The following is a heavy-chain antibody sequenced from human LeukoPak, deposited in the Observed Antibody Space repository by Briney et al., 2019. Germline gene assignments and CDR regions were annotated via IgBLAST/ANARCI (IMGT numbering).Heavy chain of an antibody. Sequence: SQTLSLTCTVSGGSVTSGNWNWIRQPAGKGLEWIGRIYTNGGASYNPSLKSRVTISVDASKNQFSLKLSSVTAADTAVYYCARELPGYWGQGILVTVSS. J-gene: IGHJ4*02. V-gene: IGHV4-61*02. CDR1: GGSVTSGN. CDR3: ARELPGY. D-gene: IGHD1-26*01. CDR2: IYTNGGA.